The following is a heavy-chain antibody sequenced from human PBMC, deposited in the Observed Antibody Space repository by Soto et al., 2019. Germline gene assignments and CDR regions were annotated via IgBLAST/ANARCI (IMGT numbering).Heavy chain of an antibody. J-gene: IGHJ5*02. CDR2: INPNSGET. CDR3: ARIAMPARPRWYNWFDP. D-gene: IGHD2-2*01. V-gene: IGHV1-8*02. CDR1: GYTFNDYE. Sequence: ASVKVSCKTSGYTFNDYEINWVRHAPGQGLEWIGWINPNSGETGYAQRFQGRVTMTTSSSLSTAYLELSSLTSDDTAVYYCARIAMPARPRWYNWFDPWGQGTLVTVSS.